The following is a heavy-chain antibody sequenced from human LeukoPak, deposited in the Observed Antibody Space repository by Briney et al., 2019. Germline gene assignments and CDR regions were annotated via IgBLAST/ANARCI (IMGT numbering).Heavy chain of an antibody. CDR1: GFSFSNDW. CDR3: ARVAVSGPTGWFDS. D-gene: IGHD2-8*02. J-gene: IGHJ5*01. V-gene: IGHV3-7*01. CDR2: IKQDGSKI. Sequence: GGSLRLSCAASGFSFSNDWMTWVRQAPGKGLEWVANIKQDGSKIHYVDSVQGRFTISRDNAKNSVYLQMNSLRAEDTAVYYCARVAVSGPTGWFDSWGQGTLVIVSS.